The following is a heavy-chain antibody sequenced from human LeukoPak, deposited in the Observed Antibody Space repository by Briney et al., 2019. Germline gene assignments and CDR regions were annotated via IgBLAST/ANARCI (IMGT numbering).Heavy chain of an antibody. V-gene: IGHV1-69*05. D-gene: IGHD6-19*01. CDR3: AREEVAGTFFWFDP. Sequence: SVKVSCKASGGTFSSYAISWVRQAPGQGLEWMGGIIPIFGTANYAQKLQGRVTMTTDTSTSTAYMELRSLRSDDTAVYYCAREEVAGTFFWFDPWGQGTLVTVSS. J-gene: IGHJ5*02. CDR1: GGTFSSYA. CDR2: IIPIFGTA.